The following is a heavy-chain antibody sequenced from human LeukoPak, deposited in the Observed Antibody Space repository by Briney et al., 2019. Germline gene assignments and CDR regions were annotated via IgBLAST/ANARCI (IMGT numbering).Heavy chain of an antibody. CDR1: GGSFSGYY. CDR2: INHSGST. CDR3: ARASHDYGDYSHFDY. Sequence: SETLSLTCAVYGGSFSGYYWSWIRQPPGKGLEWIGEINHSGSTNYNPSLKSRVTISVDKSKNQFSLKLSSVTAADTAVYYCARASHDYGDYSHFDYWGQGTLVTVSS. V-gene: IGHV4-34*01. J-gene: IGHJ4*02. D-gene: IGHD4-17*01.